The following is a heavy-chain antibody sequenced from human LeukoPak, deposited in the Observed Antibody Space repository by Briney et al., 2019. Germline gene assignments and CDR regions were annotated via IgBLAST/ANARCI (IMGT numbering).Heavy chain of an antibody. CDR2: INHSGST. V-gene: IGHV4-34*01. D-gene: IGHD4-17*01. CDR3: ARSHNYGDLFDY. J-gene: IGHJ4*02. CDR1: GGSFSGYY. Sequence: PSETLSLTCAVYGGSFSGYYWSWIRQPPGKGLEWIGEINHSGSTNYNPSLKSRVTISVDTSKNQFSLKLSSVTAADTAVYYCARSHNYGDLFDYWGQGTLVTVSS.